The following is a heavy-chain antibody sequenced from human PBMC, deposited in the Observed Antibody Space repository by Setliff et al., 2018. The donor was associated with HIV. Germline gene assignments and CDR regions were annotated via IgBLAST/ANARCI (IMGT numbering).Heavy chain of an antibody. V-gene: IGHV5-51*01. D-gene: IGHD2-21*02. CDR2: IYPGDSDT. J-gene: IGHJ4*02. CDR1: GYSFTNYW. CDR3: ARLSVVTATRIYYFDY. Sequence: PGESLKISCKGSGYSFTNYWIGWVRQMPGKGLEWMGIIYPGDSDTRYSPSFQGKVTISADKSISTAYLQWSSLKASDTAMYYCARLSVVTATRIYYFDYWGQGTLVTVSS.